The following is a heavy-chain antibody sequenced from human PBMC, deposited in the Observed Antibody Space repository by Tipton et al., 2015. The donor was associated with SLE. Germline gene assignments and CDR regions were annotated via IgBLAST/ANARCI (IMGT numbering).Heavy chain of an antibody. CDR3: ARGPRYYDSSGYYYHDY. V-gene: IGHV4-34*01. D-gene: IGHD3-22*01. Sequence: TLSLTCAVYGGSFSGYYWSWIRQPPGKGLEWIGEINHSGSTNYNPSLKSRVTISVDTSKNQFSLKLSSVTAADTAVYYCARGPRYYDSSGYYYHDYWGQGTLVTVSS. J-gene: IGHJ4*02. CDR2: INHSGST. CDR1: GGSFSGYY.